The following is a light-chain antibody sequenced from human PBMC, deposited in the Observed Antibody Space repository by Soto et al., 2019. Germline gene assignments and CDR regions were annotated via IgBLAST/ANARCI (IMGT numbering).Light chain of an antibody. V-gene: IGKV2-28*01. J-gene: IGKJ1*01. CDR3: MQALQTPAT. CDR1: QSLLHSNGYKY. Sequence: DIVVTQSPLSLPVTPGEPASISCRSSQSLLHSNGYKYLDWYLQKPGQSPQLLIYLGSNRASGVPDRFSGSGSGTDFTLKISRVEAEDVGVYYCMQALQTPATFGQGTKVEIK. CDR2: LGS.